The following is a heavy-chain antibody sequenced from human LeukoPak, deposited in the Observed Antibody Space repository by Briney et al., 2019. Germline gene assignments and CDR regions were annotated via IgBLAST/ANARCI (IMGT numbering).Heavy chain of an antibody. CDR2: IIPIFGTA. CDR1: GYSFNTYY. CDR3: ARESSDTAMVVFDY. D-gene: IGHD5-18*01. J-gene: IGHJ4*02. Sequence: SVKVSCKASGYSFNTYYMNWVRQAPGQGLEWLGGIIPIFGTANYAQKFQGRVTITTDESTSTAYMELSSLRSEDTAVYYCARESSDTAMVVFDYWGQGTLVTVSS. V-gene: IGHV1-69*05.